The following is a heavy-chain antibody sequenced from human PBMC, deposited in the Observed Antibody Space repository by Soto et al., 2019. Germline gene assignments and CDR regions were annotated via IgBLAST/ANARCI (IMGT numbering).Heavy chain of an antibody. V-gene: IGHV6-1*01. CDR3: ARVEYRVAVAGTYYYYGMDV. Sequence: PSQTLSLTCAISGDSVSSNSAAWNWIRQSPSRGLEWLGRTYYRSKWYNDYAVSVKSRITINPDTSKNQFSLQLNSVTPEDTAVYYCARVEYRVAVAGTYYYYGMDVWCQGTTVTVSS. D-gene: IGHD6-19*01. CDR1: GDSVSSNSAA. CDR2: TYYRSKWYN. J-gene: IGHJ6*02.